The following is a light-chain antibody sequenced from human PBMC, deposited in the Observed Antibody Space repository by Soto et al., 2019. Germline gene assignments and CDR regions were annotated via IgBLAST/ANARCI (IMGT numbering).Light chain of an antibody. J-gene: IGKJ4*01. CDR1: QGISNW. CDR3: QQTNTFFPLS. CDR2: SAS. Sequence: DIQMTQSPSSVSASVGARVTITCRASQGISNWLAWYQQQPGKAPKLLIYSASTLQSGVPSRFSGGGAGTHFTLIISSLQPEDFATYYCQQTNTFFPLSFGGGTKVEIK. V-gene: IGKV1-12*01.